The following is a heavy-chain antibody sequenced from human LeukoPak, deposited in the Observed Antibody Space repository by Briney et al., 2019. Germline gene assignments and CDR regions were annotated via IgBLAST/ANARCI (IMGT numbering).Heavy chain of an antibody. CDR2: IRYDGSNK. Sequence: QPGGSLSLSCAASGFTFSSHGMHWVRQAPGKWLERVAFIRYDGSNKSYADSVKGRLTISRDNSKNTLYLQMNSLRAEDTAVYYCAKPEPAAMRSGYGLFAYWGQGTLVTVSS. D-gene: IGHD2-2*01. J-gene: IGHJ4*02. CDR1: GFTFSSHG. CDR3: AKPEPAAMRSGYGLFAY. V-gene: IGHV3-30*02.